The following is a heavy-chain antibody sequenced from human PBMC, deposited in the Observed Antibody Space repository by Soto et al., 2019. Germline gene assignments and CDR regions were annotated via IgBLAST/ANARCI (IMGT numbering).Heavy chain of an antibody. J-gene: IGHJ4*02. V-gene: IGHV1-69*01. CDR1: GGTFSSYA. Sequence: QVQLVQSGAEVKKPGSSVKVSCKASGGTFSSYAISWVRQAPGQGLEWMGGIIPILGTANYAQKFQGRVTITADESTSTAYMELSSLRSEDTAVYYCAVGYCSGGSCYPRYFDYWGQGTLVTVSS. CDR2: IIPILGTA. CDR3: AVGYCSGGSCYPRYFDY. D-gene: IGHD2-15*01.